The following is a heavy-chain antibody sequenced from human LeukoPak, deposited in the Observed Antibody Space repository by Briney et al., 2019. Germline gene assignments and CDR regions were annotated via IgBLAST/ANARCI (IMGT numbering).Heavy chain of an antibody. J-gene: IGHJ3*02. V-gene: IGHV3-15*01. CDR2: IKSKTDGGTT. D-gene: IGHD6-13*01. CDR1: GFTFSNAW. CDR3: TTEAAGAFDI. Sequence: PGGALRLSCAASGFTFSNAWMSWVRQAPGKGLEGVGRIKSKTDGGTTDYAAPVKGRFTISRDASKNTLYLQMHSLKTEDTAVYYCTTEAAGAFDIWGQGTMVTVSS.